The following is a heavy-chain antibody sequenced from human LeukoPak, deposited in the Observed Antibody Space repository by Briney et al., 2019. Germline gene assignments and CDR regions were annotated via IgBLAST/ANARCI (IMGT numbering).Heavy chain of an antibody. CDR2: ISGSGGST. Sequence: GGSLRLSCAASGFTFSSYAMSWVRQAPGKGLEWVSAISGSGGSTYYADSVKGRFTISRDNSKNTLYLQMNSLRAEDTAVYYSATDDFWSGNDYWGQGTLVTVSS. V-gene: IGHV3-23*01. CDR1: GFTFSSYA. D-gene: IGHD3-3*01. CDR3: ATDDFWSGNDY. J-gene: IGHJ4*02.